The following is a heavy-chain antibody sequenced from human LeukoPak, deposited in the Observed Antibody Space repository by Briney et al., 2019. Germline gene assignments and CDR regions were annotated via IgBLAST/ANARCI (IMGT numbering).Heavy chain of an antibody. CDR1: GFTFNDFY. CDR2: ISSSGSTI. J-gene: IGHJ4*02. V-gene: IGHV3-11*01. CDR3: ARTWGDTAIQFDY. D-gene: IGHD5-18*01. Sequence: GGSLRLFCSGSGFTFNDFYISWIRQAPGKGVEWVSYISSSGSTIYYADSVKGRFTISRDNAKNSLYLQMNSLRAEDTAVYYCARTWGDTAIQFDYWGQGTLVTVSS.